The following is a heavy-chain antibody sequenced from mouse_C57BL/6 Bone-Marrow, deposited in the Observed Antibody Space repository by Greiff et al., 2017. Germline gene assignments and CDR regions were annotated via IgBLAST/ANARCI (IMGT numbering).Heavy chain of an antibody. CDR2: IDPSDSYT. V-gene: IGHV1-69*01. CDR3: ARDWYFDY. Sequence: VQLQQSGAELVMPGASVKLSCKASGYTFTSYWMHWVKQRPGQGLEWIGEIDPSDSYTNYNQKFKGKSTLTVDKSSSTAYMQLSSLTSEDSAVYYCARDWYFDYWGQGNTLTVSS. D-gene: IGHD4-1*01. CDR1: GYTFTSYW. J-gene: IGHJ2*01.